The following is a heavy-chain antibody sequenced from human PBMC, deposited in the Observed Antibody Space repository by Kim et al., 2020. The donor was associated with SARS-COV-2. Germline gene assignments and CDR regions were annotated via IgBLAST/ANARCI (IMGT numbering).Heavy chain of an antibody. V-gene: IGHV3-11*01. Sequence: GGSLRLSCAASGFIISDYHMSWIRQAPGKGLEWVSYTSITGVSKYYADSVQGRFTISRDNSKNALYLDMDSLRSEDTAVYFCASGYSSSWYAEPSGIFYWGQGALVSVSS. CDR3: ASGYSSSWYAEPSGIFY. D-gene: IGHD6-13*01. CDR1: GFIISDYH. J-gene: IGHJ4*02. CDR2: TSITGVSK.